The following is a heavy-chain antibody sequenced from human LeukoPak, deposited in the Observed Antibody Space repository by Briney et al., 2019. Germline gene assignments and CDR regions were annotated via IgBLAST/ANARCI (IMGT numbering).Heavy chain of an antibody. CDR3: ARLGYCSSNRCVAYDY. V-gene: IGHV5-51*01. CDR2: LYPGDSET. J-gene: IGHJ4*02. Sequence: GESLKISCKSSGYRFTSNWIGWVRQVPGKGLEWMGILYPGDSETKYSPSFQGQVTISADKSISTAYLQWSSLKASDTAMYYCARLGYCSSNRCVAYDYWGQGTLVTVSS. CDR1: GYRFTSNW. D-gene: IGHD2-2*01.